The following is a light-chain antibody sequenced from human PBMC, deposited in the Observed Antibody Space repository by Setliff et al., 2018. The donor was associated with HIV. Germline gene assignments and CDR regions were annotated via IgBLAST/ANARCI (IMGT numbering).Light chain of an antibody. V-gene: IGLV2-14*01. CDR2: GVR. Sequence: QSVLTQSPSVSGSHGQSITISCTGTRDDIGAYDYVSWYQQHPGNAPKLIVHGVRIRPSGVSDRFSGSKSANTASLTISGLHLEDEADYYCAAYTTSRTLVFGTGTKVTVL. J-gene: IGLJ1*01. CDR1: RDDIGAYDY. CDR3: AAYTTSRTLV.